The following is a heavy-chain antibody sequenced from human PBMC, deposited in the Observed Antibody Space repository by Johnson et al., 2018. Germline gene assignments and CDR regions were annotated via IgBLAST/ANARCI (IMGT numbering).Heavy chain of an antibody. CDR1: GGAINSINYF. Sequence: QVQLQESGPGLVKASETLSVDCTVSGGAINSINYFWTWIRQPPGQGLEWIGSFHYRGRTLYNSSLQSRVIISAHGAKRQVSLKLASVTAPDTAVYSDATLTSAPNLYYYGLDVWGQGTAVTVSS. CDR3: ATLTSAPNLYYYGLDV. CDR2: FHYRGRT. D-gene: IGHD3-16*01. J-gene: IGHJ6*02. V-gene: IGHV4-39*01.